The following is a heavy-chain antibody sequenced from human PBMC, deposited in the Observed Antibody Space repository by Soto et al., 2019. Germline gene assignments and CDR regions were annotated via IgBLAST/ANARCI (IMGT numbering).Heavy chain of an antibody. CDR2: TYYRSKWST. D-gene: IGHD1-26*01. J-gene: IGHJ5*02. V-gene: IGHV6-1*01. CDR3: TRALSGSYDH. Sequence: SQTLSLTCAISGDSVSGKSAAWNCIRQSPSRGLEWLGRTYYRSKWSTDYAISVKSRITINPDTSKNQFSLQLKSVTPEDTAVYYCTRALSGSYDHWGQGTLVTVSS. CDR1: GDSVSGKSAA.